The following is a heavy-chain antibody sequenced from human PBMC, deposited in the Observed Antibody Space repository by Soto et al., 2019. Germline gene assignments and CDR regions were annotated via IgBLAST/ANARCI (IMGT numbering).Heavy chain of an antibody. CDR3: ATAFGPPLGY. V-gene: IGHV3-21*01. CDR2: ISSSSSYI. CDR1: GFTFSSYS. D-gene: IGHD3-10*01. J-gene: IGHJ4*02. Sequence: GGSLRLSCAASGFTFSSYSMNWVRQAPGKGLEWVSSISSSSSYIYYADSVKGRFTISRDNAKNSLYLQMNSLRAEDRAVYYGATAFGPPLGYWGQGTLVTVSS.